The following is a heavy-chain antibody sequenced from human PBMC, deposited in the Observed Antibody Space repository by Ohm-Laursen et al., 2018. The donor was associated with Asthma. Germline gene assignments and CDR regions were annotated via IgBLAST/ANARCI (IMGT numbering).Heavy chain of an antibody. Sequence: GSLRLSCAASGYTFSRYSIHWVRQAPGKGPVWVSRLNTDGSGTWYADSVKGRFTISRDNAKNTLYLQMNSLRAEDTAVYYCARVGYSSSWYGFDYWGQGTLVTVSS. CDR3: ARVGYSSSWYGFDY. V-gene: IGHV3-74*01. D-gene: IGHD6-13*01. J-gene: IGHJ4*02. CDR1: GYTFSRYS. CDR2: LNTDGSGT.